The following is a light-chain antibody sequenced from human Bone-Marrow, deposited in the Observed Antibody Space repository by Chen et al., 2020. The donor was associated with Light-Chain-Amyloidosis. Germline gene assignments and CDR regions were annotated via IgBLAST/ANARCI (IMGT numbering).Light chain of an antibody. J-gene: IGLJ3*02. CDR2: DDS. Sequence: SYVLTQPSSVSVAPGQTATIACGGNNIGSTSVPWYQPTPGQAPLLVVYDDSDRPSGIPERLSVSNSGNPATLTISRVETGDEADYYCHVWDRHSDRPVFGGGTKLTVL. V-gene: IGLV3-21*02. CDR1: NIGSTS. CDR3: HVWDRHSDRPV.